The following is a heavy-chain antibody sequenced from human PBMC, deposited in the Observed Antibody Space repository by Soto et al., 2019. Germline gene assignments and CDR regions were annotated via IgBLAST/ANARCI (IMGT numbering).Heavy chain of an antibody. CDR2: IFPSDSDT. D-gene: IGHD6-19*01. V-gene: IGHV5-51*01. CDR1: GYRFTSSW. J-gene: IGHJ4*02. CDR3: ARQESSGWFYFDH. Sequence: HGESLKISCKVSGYRFTSSWIGWVRQMPGKGLEWMGIIFPSDSDTRYSPSFQGQVTMSVDKSITTAYLQWSSLKASDTAIYYCARQESSGWFYFDHWGQGTLVTVSS.